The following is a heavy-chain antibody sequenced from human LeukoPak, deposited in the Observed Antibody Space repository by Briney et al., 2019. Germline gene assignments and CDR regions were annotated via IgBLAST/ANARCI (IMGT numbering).Heavy chain of an antibody. CDR2: IKQDGSEK. CDR1: GLTFSSYW. V-gene: IGHV3-7*01. Sequence: GGSLRLSCAASGLTFSSYWMSWVRQAPGKGLEWVANIKQDGSEKYYVDSVKGRFTISRDNAKNSLYLQMNSLRAEDTAVYYCAREMSGLAWGQGTLVTVSS. D-gene: IGHD2-15*01. CDR3: AREMSGLA. J-gene: IGHJ5*02.